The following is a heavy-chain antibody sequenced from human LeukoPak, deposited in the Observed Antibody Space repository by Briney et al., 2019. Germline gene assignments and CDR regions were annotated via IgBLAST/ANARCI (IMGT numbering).Heavy chain of an antibody. Sequence: PGGSLRLSCAASGFTFTRYAMSWVRQAPGKGLEWVSAISGSGGSTYYADSVKGRFTISRDNSKNTLYLQMNSLRAEDTAVYYCAKDLSVVAATKGPDYWGQGTLVTVSS. D-gene: IGHD2-15*01. J-gene: IGHJ4*02. CDR2: ISGSGGST. CDR3: AKDLSVVAATKGPDY. CDR1: GFTFTRYA. V-gene: IGHV3-23*01.